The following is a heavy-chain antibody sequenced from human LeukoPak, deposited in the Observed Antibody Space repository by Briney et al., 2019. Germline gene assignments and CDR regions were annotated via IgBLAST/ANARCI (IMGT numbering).Heavy chain of an antibody. CDR3: AKDQVDIVVPAALDY. D-gene: IGHD2-2*01. CDR1: GFTVSSNY. Sequence: GGSLRLSCAASGFTVSSNYMSWVRQAPGKGLEWVSTITGSGGSTHYADSVRGRFTISRDNSENTLFLQMNSLRAEDTAIYYCAKDQVDIVVPAALDYWGQGTLVTVSS. CDR2: ITGSGGST. V-gene: IGHV3-23*01. J-gene: IGHJ4*02.